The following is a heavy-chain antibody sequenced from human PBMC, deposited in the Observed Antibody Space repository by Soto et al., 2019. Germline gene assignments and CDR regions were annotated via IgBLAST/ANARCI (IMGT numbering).Heavy chain of an antibody. CDR3: ARSRIAVAGTRCGGDCYPTY. J-gene: IGHJ4*02. D-gene: IGHD6-19*01. CDR1: GFTFSSYA. V-gene: IGHV3-30-3*01. CDR2: ISYDGSNK. Sequence: QVQLVESGGGVVQPGRSLRLSCAASGFTFSSYAMHWVRQAPGKGLEWVAVISYDGSNKYYADSVKGRFTISRDNSKNTLYLQRNSLRAEDTAVYYCARSRIAVAGTRCGGDCYPTYWGQGTLVTVSS.